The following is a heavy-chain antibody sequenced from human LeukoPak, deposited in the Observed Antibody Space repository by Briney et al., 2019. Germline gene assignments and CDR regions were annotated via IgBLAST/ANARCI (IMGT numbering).Heavy chain of an antibody. J-gene: IGHJ5*02. CDR3: VRLLPSSGYVLGDWFDP. D-gene: IGHD3-22*01. V-gene: IGHV4-39*01. CDR1: GGSISSAIFY. Sequence: SETLSLTRSVSGGSISSAIFYWGWIRQPPGMGLEWIGSTFSGGNAYHNPSLKSRVTISVDTSKNQSSLKLISVTAADTAVYYCVRLLPSSGYVLGDWFDPWGQGTLVTVSS. CDR2: TFSGGNA.